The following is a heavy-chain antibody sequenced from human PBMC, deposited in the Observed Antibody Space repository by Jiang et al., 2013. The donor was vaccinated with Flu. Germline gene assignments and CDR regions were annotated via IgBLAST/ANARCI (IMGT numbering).Heavy chain of an antibody. CDR3: ARDPQSMIVVVHNWFDP. V-gene: IGHV6-1*01. CDR2: TYYRSKWYN. D-gene: IGHD3-22*01. Sequence: QTLSLTCAISGDSVSSNSAAWNWIRQSPSRGLEWLGRTYYRSKWYNDYAVSVKSRITINPDTSKNQFSLQLNSVTPEDTAVYYCARDPQSMIVVVHNWFDPWGQGTLVTVSS. J-gene: IGHJ5*02. CDR1: GDSVSSNSAA.